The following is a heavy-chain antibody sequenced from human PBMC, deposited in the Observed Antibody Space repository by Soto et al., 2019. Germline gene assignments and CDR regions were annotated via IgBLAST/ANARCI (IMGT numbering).Heavy chain of an antibody. J-gene: IGHJ4*02. CDR1: GYTFTSYY. Sequence: ASVKVSCKASGYTFTSYYMHWVRQAPGQGLEWMGIINPSGGSTSYAQKFQGRVTMTRDTSTSTVYMELSSLRSEDTAVYYCASLGHCSGGSCYSSFDYWGQGTLVTVSS. CDR3: ASLGHCSGGSCYSSFDY. D-gene: IGHD2-15*01. CDR2: INPSGGST. V-gene: IGHV1-46*03.